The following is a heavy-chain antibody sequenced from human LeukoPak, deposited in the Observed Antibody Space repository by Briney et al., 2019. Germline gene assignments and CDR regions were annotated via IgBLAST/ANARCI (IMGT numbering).Heavy chain of an antibody. CDR3: ARDNDRKDDS. J-gene: IGHJ5*02. CDR2: IKQDGSEK. Sequence: GGSLRLSCAASGFTFSSYWMSWVRQAPGKGLEWVANIKQDGSEKYYVDSAKGRFAISRDNAKNSLYLQMNNLRAEDTAVYYCARDNDRKDDSWGQGTLVTVSS. CDR1: GFTFSSYW. D-gene: IGHD3-16*01. V-gene: IGHV3-7*01.